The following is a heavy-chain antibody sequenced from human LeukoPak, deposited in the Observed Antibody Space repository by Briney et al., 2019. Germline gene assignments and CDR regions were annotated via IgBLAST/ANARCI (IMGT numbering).Heavy chain of an antibody. J-gene: IGHJ6*02. V-gene: IGHV4-59*08. CDR3: ARTTYYDFWTPYGMDV. CDR1: GGSISTYY. Sequence: SETLSLTCTVSGGSISTYYWNWIRQTPGKGLEWIGYIYYSGSTNYNPSLRSRVTISVDTSKNQFSLKLSSVTAADTAVYYCARTTYYDFWTPYGMDVWGQGTTVTVS. D-gene: IGHD3-3*01. CDR2: IYYSGST.